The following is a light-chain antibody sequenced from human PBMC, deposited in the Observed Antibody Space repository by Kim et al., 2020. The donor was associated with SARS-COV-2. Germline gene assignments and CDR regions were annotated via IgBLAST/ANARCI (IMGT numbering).Light chain of an antibody. J-gene: IGKJ1*01. CDR3: QQYGRSLQT. V-gene: IGKV3-20*01. CDR1: ESVGNNF. CDR2: GAS. Sequence: SPGERATLTCRATESVGNNFLAWYQQKPGQAPRLLIYGASRRVTGIQDRFSGSGSGTDFTLTISRLEPEDFAVYYCQQYGRSLQTFGQGTKVDIK.